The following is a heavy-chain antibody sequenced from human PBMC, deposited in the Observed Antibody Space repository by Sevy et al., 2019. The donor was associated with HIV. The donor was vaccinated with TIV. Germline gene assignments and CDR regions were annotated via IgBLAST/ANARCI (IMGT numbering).Heavy chain of an antibody. CDR3: AKEVSAYYDSSGYKKYYYYGMDV. Sequence: GGSLRLSCAASGFTFSSYGMHWVRQAPGKGLEWVAFIRYDGSNKYYADSVKGRFTISRDNSKNTLNLQMNSLRAEDTAVYYCAKEVSAYYDSSGYKKYYYYGMDVWGQGTTVTVSS. V-gene: IGHV3-30*02. CDR2: IRYDGSNK. CDR1: GFTFSSYG. J-gene: IGHJ6*02. D-gene: IGHD3-22*01.